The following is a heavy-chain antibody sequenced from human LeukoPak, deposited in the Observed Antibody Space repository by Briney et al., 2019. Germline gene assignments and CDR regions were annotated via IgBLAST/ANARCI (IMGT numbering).Heavy chain of an antibody. J-gene: IGHJ6*03. D-gene: IGHD3-3*01. CDR2: ISDSGGST. V-gene: IGHV3-23*01. CDR1: GFTFSSYA. Sequence: GGSLRLSCAASGFTFSSYAMSWVRQAPGKGLEWVSAISDSGGSTYYADSVKGRFTISRDNSKNTLYLQMNSLRAEDTAVYYCAKDSDYDFWSGYYTYYYMDVWGKGTTVTVSS. CDR3: AKDSDYDFWSGYYTYYYMDV.